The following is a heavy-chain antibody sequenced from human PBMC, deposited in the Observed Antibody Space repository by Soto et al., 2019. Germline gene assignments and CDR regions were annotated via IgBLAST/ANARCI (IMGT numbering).Heavy chain of an antibody. CDR1: GFTFSSFG. V-gene: IGHV3-30*03. CDR2: ASYDGSYK. CDR3: AIGRSVVATTPDFDY. D-gene: IGHD5-12*01. J-gene: IGHJ4*02. Sequence: QVQLVESGGGVVQPGRSLRLSCAASGFTFSSFGMHWVRQAPGKGLEWVAVASYDGSYKYYADSVKGRFTISRDNSKNTLYLQMNSLRAEDTAVYYCAIGRSVVATTPDFDYWGQGTLVTVSS.